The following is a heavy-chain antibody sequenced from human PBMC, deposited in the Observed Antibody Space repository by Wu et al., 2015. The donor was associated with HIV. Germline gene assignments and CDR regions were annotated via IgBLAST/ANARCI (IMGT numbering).Heavy chain of an antibody. CDR1: GYTFITHA. V-gene: IGHV1-18*01. D-gene: IGHD3-22*01. Sequence: QVQLVQSGGDVKKSGASVKVSCKASGYTFITHAITWVRQAPGQRPEWMGWITTHNGYTKYAQKFQDRLSLTTDTSATTAYMELRSLRSDDTAVYYCARVFEDSSGYYSWFDPWAEDPWSPS. CDR3: ARVFEDSSGYYSWFDP. CDR2: ITTHNGYT. J-gene: IGHJ5*01.